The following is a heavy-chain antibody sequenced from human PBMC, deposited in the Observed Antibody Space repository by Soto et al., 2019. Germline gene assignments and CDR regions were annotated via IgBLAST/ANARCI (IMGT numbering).Heavy chain of an antibody. J-gene: IGHJ5*02. D-gene: IGHD2-21*01. CDR3: ARLRIATNNYKWFDP. Sequence: SATLSLTCSVSGAALNSGNYYWSWIRQVPGKGLEWIGHIYVTGAVDYNPSLRDRITISQDTSERQFSLNLRLVTAADTAVYYCARLRIATNNYKWFDPWGKGTLVTVS. CDR1: GAALNSGNYY. V-gene: IGHV4-31*03. CDR2: IYVTGAV.